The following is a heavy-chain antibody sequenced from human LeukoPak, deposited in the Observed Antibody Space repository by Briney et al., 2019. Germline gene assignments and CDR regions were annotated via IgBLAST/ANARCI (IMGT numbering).Heavy chain of an antibody. CDR3: AREYYDSSAYNQEAIDY. CDR1: GFTVSNNY. D-gene: IGHD3-22*01. J-gene: IGHJ4*02. CDR2: IYSGGST. Sequence: GGSLRLSCAASGFTVSNNYVSWVRQAPGKGLEWVSVIYSGGSTYYADSVKGRFTISRDNSKNTLYLQMNSLRAEDTAVYYCAREYYDSSAYNQEAIDYWGQGTLVTVSS. V-gene: IGHV3-66*01.